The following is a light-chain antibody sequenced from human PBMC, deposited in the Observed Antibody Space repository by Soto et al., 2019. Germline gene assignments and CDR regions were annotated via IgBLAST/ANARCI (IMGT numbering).Light chain of an antibody. CDR2: GAS. CDR1: QNVATN. Sequence: IVMTQSPVTLSMSPGDRATLSFRASQNVATNVAWYQQKPGQAPRLLIYGASIRATGVPARFSGSGSGTEFTLTIDSLQSEDFAVFYCHQATSGLRTFGRGTRV. J-gene: IGKJ4*02. CDR3: HQATSGLRT. V-gene: IGKV3-15*01.